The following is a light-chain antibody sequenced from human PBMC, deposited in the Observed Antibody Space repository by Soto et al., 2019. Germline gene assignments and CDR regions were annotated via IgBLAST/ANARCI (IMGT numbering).Light chain of an antibody. Sequence: IVLTQSPATLSLSPGERATLCCRASQSVSSYLAWYQQKPGQTPRLLIYDASNRATGIPARFSGSGSGTDFTLTISSLEPEDFAVYYCQQRSNWPPTFGQGTRLEIK. CDR1: QSVSSY. CDR2: DAS. J-gene: IGKJ5*01. V-gene: IGKV3-11*01. CDR3: QQRSNWPPT.